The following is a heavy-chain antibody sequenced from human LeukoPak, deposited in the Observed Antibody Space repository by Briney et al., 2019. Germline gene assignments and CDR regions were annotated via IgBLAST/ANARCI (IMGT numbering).Heavy chain of an antibody. CDR3: ARTSSSGLVGGYYFDY. CDR2: IYTSGST. J-gene: IGHJ4*02. V-gene: IGHV4-61*02. Sequence: SETLSLTCTVSGYSISSGYYWSWIRQPPGKGLEWIGRIYTSGSTNYNPSLKSRVTISVDTSKNQFSLKLSSVTAADTAVYYCARTSSSGLVGGYYFDYWGQGTLVTVSS. CDR1: GYSISSGYY. D-gene: IGHD6-19*01.